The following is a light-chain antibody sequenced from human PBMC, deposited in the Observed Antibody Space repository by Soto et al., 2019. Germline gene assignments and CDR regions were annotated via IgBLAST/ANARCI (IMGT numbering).Light chain of an antibody. J-gene: IGKJ3*01. Sequence: DIQMTQSPSSLSASVGDRVTITCRASQAIRNSLAWYQQKPGKVPSLLIYAASTLQPGVPSRFSGSGSGTDFTLTISSLQPEDVATYYCQKYFSAPFTLGPGTKLGIK. CDR3: QKYFSAPFT. V-gene: IGKV1-27*01. CDR1: QAIRNS. CDR2: AAS.